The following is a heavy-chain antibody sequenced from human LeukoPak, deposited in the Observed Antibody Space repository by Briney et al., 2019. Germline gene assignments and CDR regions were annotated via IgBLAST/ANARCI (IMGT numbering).Heavy chain of an antibody. J-gene: IGHJ6*03. V-gene: IGHV1-18*01. CDR2: ITPHNGDT. CDR3: ARAPNSLGSAWYGYYYYYMDV. D-gene: IGHD6-19*01. CDR1: GYTFTSYG. Sequence: GASVKVSCKSSGYTFTSYGINWLRQAPGQGLEWVGWITPHNGDTKYAQKFQGRVSMTADRSTNTAYMELRSLRSDDTAVYFCARAPNSLGSAWYGYYYYYMDVWGKGTTVTVSS.